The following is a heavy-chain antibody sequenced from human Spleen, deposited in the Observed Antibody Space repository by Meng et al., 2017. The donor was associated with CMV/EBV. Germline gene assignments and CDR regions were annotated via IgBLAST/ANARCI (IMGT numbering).Heavy chain of an antibody. Sequence: GESLKISCAASGFTFRRCPMTWVRQAPGKGLEWVSAISGSGDNTYYADSVKGRFTVSRDNSKNTLYLQMNTLRAEDTAVYYCAKDLAYYYEPSRAYWGQGTLVTVSS. CDR1: GFTFRRCP. J-gene: IGHJ4*02. CDR2: ISGSGDNT. V-gene: IGHV3-23*01. CDR3: AKDLAYYYEPSRAY. D-gene: IGHD3-22*01.